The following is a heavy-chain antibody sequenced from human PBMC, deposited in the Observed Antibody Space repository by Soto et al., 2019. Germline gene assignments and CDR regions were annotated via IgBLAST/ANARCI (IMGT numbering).Heavy chain of an antibody. D-gene: IGHD2-2*01. J-gene: IGHJ6*03. CDR1: GFTFNNYA. CDR2: TSGSGDIT. CDR3: ARRYCVTINCSPVDFDMDV. V-gene: IGHV3-23*01. Sequence: EVQLLESGGDLVQPGGSLRLSCAASGFTFNNYAMNWVRQAPGKGLEWVSGTSGSGDITLYSDSVKGRFTISRDNSKDTLYLQMNSLRAEDTAVYYCARRYCVTINCSPVDFDMDVWGKGTTVTVSS.